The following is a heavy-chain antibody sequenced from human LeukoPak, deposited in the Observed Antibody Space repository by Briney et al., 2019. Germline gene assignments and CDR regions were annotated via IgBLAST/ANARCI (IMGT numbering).Heavy chain of an antibody. CDR2: MNPNSGNT. D-gene: IGHD6-19*01. V-gene: IGHV1-8*01. Sequence: GASVKVSCKASGYTLTNYALNWVRQATGQGLEWMGWMNPNSGNTGYAQKFQGRVTMTRNTSISTAYMELSSLRSEDTAVYYCARGSSGWYGDDYWGQGTLVTVSS. CDR3: ARGSSGWYGDDY. CDR1: GYTLTNYA. J-gene: IGHJ4*02.